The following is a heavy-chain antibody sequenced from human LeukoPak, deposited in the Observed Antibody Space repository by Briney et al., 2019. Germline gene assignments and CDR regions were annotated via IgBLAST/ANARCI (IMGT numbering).Heavy chain of an antibody. CDR3: ARVSVPWAEFYGFTVTTTPGGFDP. CDR2: MNPNSGNT. V-gene: IGHV1-8*01. Sequence: ASVTVSCKASGYTFTSYDINWVRQAPGQGLEWMGWMNPNSGNTVCAQKFQGRVTMTRNTSISTAYMELSSLRSEDTAVYYCARVSVPWAEFYGFTVTTTPGGFDPWGQGTLVTVSS. CDR1: GYTFTSYD. D-gene: IGHD4-17*01. J-gene: IGHJ5*02.